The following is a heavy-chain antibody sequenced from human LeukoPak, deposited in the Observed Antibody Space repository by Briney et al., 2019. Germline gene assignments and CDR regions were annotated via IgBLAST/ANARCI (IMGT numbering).Heavy chain of an antibody. CDR1: GFTFNSYN. CDR3: ASLQASDY. CDR2: ISSSSSTI. J-gene: IGHJ4*02. V-gene: IGHV3-48*02. Sequence: PGGSLRLSCAASGFTFNSYNMNWVRQAPGKGLEWGSYISSSSSTIYYADSVKGRFTISRDNAKNSLYLQMNSLRDEDTAVYYCASLQASDYWGQGTLVTVSS.